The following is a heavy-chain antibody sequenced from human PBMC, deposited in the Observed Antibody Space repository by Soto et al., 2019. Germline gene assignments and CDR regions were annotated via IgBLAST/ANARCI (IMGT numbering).Heavy chain of an antibody. J-gene: IGHJ5*02. CDR2: ISAYNGNT. V-gene: IGHV1-18*04. CDR3: ARDPHSGWSPNAWFDP. D-gene: IGHD6-19*01. Sequence: SVKVPCKASGYTFTSYGISWVRQAPGQGLEWMGWISAYNGNTNYAQKLQGRVTRTRDTSTSRAYMELRSLRSDDTAVYYCARDPHSGWSPNAWFDPWGQGTLVTVSS. CDR1: GYTFTSYG.